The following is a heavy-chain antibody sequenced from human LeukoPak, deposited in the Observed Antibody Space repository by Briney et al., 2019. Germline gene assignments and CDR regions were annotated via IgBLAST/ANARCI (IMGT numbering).Heavy chain of an antibody. CDR3: ATTTPIEYYYYYGMDV. CDR1: GFTVSSNY. Sequence: GGSLRLSCAASGFTVSSNYMSWVRQAPGKGLEWVSVIYNSGSTYYADSVKGRFTISRDNSKNTLYLQMNSLRAEDTAVYYCATTTPIEYYYYYGMDVWGQGTTVTVSS. V-gene: IGHV3-53*01. D-gene: IGHD4-11*01. CDR2: IYNSGST. J-gene: IGHJ6*02.